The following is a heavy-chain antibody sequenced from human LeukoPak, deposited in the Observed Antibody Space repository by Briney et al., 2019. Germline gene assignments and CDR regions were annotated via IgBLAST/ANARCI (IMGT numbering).Heavy chain of an antibody. CDR2: ISAYNGNT. Sequence: ASVKVSCKASGYTFTSYGISWVRQAPGQGLAGMGWISAYNGNTNYPRKLQGRVTMTTDTYTSTAYMELRSLRSDDTAVYYCARDYRRYDFWSGYYFPWGQGTLVTVSS. D-gene: IGHD3-3*01. CDR1: GYTFTSYG. V-gene: IGHV1-18*01. CDR3: ARDYRRYDFWSGYYFP. J-gene: IGHJ4*02.